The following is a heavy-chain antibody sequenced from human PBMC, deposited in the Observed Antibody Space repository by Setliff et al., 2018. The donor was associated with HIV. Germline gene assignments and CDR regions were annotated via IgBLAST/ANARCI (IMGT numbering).Heavy chain of an antibody. J-gene: IGHJ4*02. CDR1: GFTFSSYS. D-gene: IGHD1-26*01. CDR3: ARRGSGTYDFDY. Sequence: PGESLKISCAASGFTFSSYSMNWVRQSPGKGLEWVSYISGSGSGVDYADSVKGRFTISRDSSKNTYTLYLQMNSLRAEDTAVYYCARRGSGTYDFDYWGQGTLVTVSS. CDR2: ISGSGSGV. V-gene: IGHV3-48*01.